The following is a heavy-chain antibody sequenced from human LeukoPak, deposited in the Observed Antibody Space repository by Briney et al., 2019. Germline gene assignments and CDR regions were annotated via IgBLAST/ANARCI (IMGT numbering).Heavy chain of an antibody. CDR2: IRYDGSNK. V-gene: IGHV3-30*02. CDR3: AKDQRDSCGFGSYWYFDL. Sequence: PGGSLRLSCAASGFTFSSYGMHWVRQAPGKGLEWVAFIRYDGSNKYYADSVKGRFTISRDNSKNTLYLQMNSLRAEDTAVYYCAKDQRDSCGFGSYWYFDLWGRGTLVTVSS. D-gene: IGHD5-18*01. CDR1: GFTFSSYG. J-gene: IGHJ2*01.